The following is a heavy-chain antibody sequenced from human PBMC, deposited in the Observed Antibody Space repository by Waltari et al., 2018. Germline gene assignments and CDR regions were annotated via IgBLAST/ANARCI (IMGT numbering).Heavy chain of an antibody. D-gene: IGHD2-2*01. V-gene: IGHV4-4*02. CDR3: AGDRAIGLFFDY. CDR2: VHHSGKT. J-gene: IGHJ4*02. Sequence: WGWVRQSPEKGLEWIGQVHHSGKTHYNPSLQSRVTISLDKPKNQFSLNLNSVTAADTAVYYCAGDRAIGLFFDYWGQGTLVTVSS.